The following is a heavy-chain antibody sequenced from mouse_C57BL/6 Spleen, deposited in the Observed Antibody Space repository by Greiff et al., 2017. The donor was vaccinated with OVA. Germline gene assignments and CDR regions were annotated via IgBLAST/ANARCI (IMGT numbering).Heavy chain of an antibody. Sequence: DVKLVESGGGLVKPGGSLKLSCAASGFTFSSYAMSWVRQTPEKRLEWVATISDGGSYTYYPDNVKGRFTISRDNAKNNLYLQMSHLKSEDTAMYYCARGGGGYDGYYVDYWGQGTTLTVSS. CDR2: ISDGGSYT. J-gene: IGHJ2*01. D-gene: IGHD2-3*01. V-gene: IGHV5-4*03. CDR3: ARGGGGYDGYYVDY. CDR1: GFTFSSYA.